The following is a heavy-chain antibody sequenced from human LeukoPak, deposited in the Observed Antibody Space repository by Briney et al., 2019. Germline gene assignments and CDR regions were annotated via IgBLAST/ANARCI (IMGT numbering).Heavy chain of an antibody. J-gene: IGHJ4*02. V-gene: IGHV3-30*02. CDR3: AKIGAPSDFWCGVDY. D-gene: IGHD3-3*01. Sequence: GGSLRLSCAASGFTFSSYGMHWVRQAPGKGLEWVAFIRYDGSNKYYADSVKGRFTISRDNSKNTLYLQMNSLRAEDTAVYYCAKIGAPSDFWCGVDYWGQGTLVTVSS. CDR1: GFTFSSYG. CDR2: IRYDGSNK.